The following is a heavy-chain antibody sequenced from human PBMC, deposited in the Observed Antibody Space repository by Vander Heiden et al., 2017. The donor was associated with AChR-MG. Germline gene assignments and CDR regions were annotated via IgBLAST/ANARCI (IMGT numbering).Heavy chain of an antibody. J-gene: IGHJ4*02. Sequence: EVQVVESVGDLVQPGGSLRLSCAVSGFPFGDYYMDWVRQAPGKGLEWVGRIRSKANGYTTEYAASVTGRVTIFGDDSKNSVFLQMNSLKPEETAMYYCARAPCSGGVYCHTDWNDYWGQGTLVTVSS. CDR1: GFPFGDYY. CDR3: ARAPCSGGVYCHTDWNDY. V-gene: IGHV3-72*01. CDR2: IRSKANGYTT. D-gene: IGHD2-15*01.